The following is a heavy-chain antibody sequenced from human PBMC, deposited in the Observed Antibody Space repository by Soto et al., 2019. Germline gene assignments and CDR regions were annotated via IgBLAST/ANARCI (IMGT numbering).Heavy chain of an antibody. J-gene: IGHJ4*02. CDR2: IKQDGSEK. V-gene: IGHV3-7*01. Sequence: GGSLRLSCAASGFTFSSYWMSWVRQAPGKGLEWVANIKQDGSEKYYVDSVKGRFTISRDNAKNSLYLQMNSLRAEDTAVYYWARDYGDYYANFDYWGQGTLVTVPS. CDR1: GFTFSSYW. CDR3: ARDYGDYYANFDY. D-gene: IGHD4-17*01.